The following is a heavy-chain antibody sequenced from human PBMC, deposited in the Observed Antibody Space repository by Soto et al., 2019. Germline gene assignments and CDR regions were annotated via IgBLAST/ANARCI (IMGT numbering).Heavy chain of an antibody. V-gene: IGHV4-59*01. D-gene: IGHD5-12*01. Sequence: SLTCTVSGGSISYYYWGWIRQPPGKGLEWIGSIYYSGNTHYNPSLKSRVTISVDTSMNQFSLNLDSVTAVDSAVYYCVRGGYVHAFDYWGQGALVTVS. CDR2: IYYSGNT. J-gene: IGHJ4*02. CDR1: GGSISYYY. CDR3: VRGGYVHAFDY.